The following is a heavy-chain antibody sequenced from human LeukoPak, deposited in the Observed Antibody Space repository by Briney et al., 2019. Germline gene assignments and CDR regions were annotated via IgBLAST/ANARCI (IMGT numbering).Heavy chain of an antibody. CDR1: GYTFTSYG. Sequence: ASVKVSCKASGYTFTSYGISWVGQAPGQGLEGMGWISAYNGNTNYAQKLQGRVTMTTDTSTSRAYMELRSLRSDDTAVYYCARDKAIAGFGKTVTTDNDAFDIWGQGTMVTVSS. V-gene: IGHV1-18*01. J-gene: IGHJ3*02. CDR2: ISAYNGNT. CDR3: ARDKAIAGFGKTVTTDNDAFDI. D-gene: IGHD4-11*01.